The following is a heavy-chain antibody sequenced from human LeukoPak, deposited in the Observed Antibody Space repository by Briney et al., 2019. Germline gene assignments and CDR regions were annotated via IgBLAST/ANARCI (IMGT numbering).Heavy chain of an antibody. CDR1: GGSISSSSYY. D-gene: IGHD6-6*01. CDR3: ARHPYSSSSFGYFDY. Sequence: PSETLSLTCTVSGGSISSSSYYWGWIRQPPGKGLEWIGSIYYSGSTYYNPSLKSRVTISVDTSKNQFSLKLSSVTAADTAVYYCARHPYSSSSFGYFDYWGQGTLVTVSS. CDR2: IYYSGST. J-gene: IGHJ4*02. V-gene: IGHV4-39*01.